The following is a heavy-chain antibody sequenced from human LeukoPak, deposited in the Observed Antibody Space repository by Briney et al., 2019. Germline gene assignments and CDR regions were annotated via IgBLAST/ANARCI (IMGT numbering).Heavy chain of an antibody. V-gene: IGHV3-30*18. CDR3: AKSKFSCIGNNCYSPDY. CDR2: ISYDGSNE. Sequence: PGRSLRLSCAASGLPFSSYAMHWVRQAPGKGLEWVALISYDGSNEHYADSVKGRFTISRDNSKNTLYLQVNGLRAEDTAVYYCAKSKFSCIGNNCYSPDYWGQGTLVTVSS. D-gene: IGHD2-15*01. CDR1: GLPFSSYA. J-gene: IGHJ4*02.